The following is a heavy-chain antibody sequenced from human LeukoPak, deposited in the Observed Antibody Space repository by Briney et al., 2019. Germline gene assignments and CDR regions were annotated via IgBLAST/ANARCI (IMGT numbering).Heavy chain of an antibody. CDR2: IYTSGST. Sequence: PSETLSLTCTVSGGSISSYYWSWIRQPAGKGLEWIGRIYTSGSTNYNPSLKSRVSMSVDTSKNLFSLKLSSVTAADTAAYYCAGAYGDFWSGYYYFDYWGQGILVTVSS. CDR1: GGSISSYY. V-gene: IGHV4-4*07. D-gene: IGHD3-3*01. CDR3: AGAYGDFWSGYYYFDY. J-gene: IGHJ4*02.